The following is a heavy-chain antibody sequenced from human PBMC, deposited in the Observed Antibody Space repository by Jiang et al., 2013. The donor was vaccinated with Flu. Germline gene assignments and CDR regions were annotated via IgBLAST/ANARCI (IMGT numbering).Heavy chain of an antibody. CDR3: ARAGGYGSGSSFDY. J-gene: IGHJ4*02. CDR2: SITWEH. D-gene: IGHD3-10*01. V-gene: IGHV4-30-4*08. CDR1: GSISSGDYY. Sequence: GSISSGDYYWSWIRQPQGRAWSGLGTSITWEHLLQPSLKSRVTISVDTSKNQFSLKLSSVTAADTAVYYCARAGGYGSGSSFDYWGQGTLVTVSS.